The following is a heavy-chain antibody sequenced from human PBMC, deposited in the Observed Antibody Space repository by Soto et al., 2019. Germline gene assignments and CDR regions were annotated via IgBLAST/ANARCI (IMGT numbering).Heavy chain of an antibody. D-gene: IGHD3-10*01. CDR3: ARASTLGSFFDL. J-gene: IGHJ4*02. CDR2: IIPVLDTP. Sequence: QVQLVQSGAEVKKPGSSVKVSCRASGGTFSSYTITWVRQAPGQGLEWMGRIIPVLDTPNYAQKFQGRATITADKSTSTAYMELSSLTSEDTAVYYCARASTLGSFFDLWGQGTRVTVSS. CDR1: GGTFSSYT. V-gene: IGHV1-69*08.